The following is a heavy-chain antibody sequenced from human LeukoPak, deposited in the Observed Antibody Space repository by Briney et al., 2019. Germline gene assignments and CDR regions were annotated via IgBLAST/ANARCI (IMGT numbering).Heavy chain of an antibody. V-gene: IGHV4-59*08. CDR2: VFSSGGT. CDR1: GGSISNYY. J-gene: IGHJ4*02. D-gene: IGHD6-13*01. CDR3: ARRLKLSSSWAYFDY. Sequence: SETLSLTCTVSGGSISNYYWSWIRQPPGKGLEWIGYVFSSGGTNYNASLRSRLTISVDTSKNQFSLKLTSVTAADTAVYYCARRLKLSSSWAYFDYWGQGTPVTVSS.